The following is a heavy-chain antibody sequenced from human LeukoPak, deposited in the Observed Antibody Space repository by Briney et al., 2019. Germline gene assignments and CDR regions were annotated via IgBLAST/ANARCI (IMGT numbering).Heavy chain of an antibody. CDR1: GGSFSGYY. Sequence: SETLSLTCAVYGGSFSGYYWSWIRQPPGKGLEWIGEINHSGSTNYNPSLKSRVTISVDTSKNQFSLKLNSMTAADTAVYYCARVEVLNGYSIDIWGQGTMVTVSS. CDR2: INHSGST. V-gene: IGHV4-34*01. CDR3: ARVEVLNGYSIDI. D-gene: IGHD3-22*01. J-gene: IGHJ3*02.